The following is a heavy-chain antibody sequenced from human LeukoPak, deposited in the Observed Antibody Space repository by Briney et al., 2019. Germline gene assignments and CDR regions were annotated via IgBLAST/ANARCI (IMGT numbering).Heavy chain of an antibody. Sequence: SETLSLTCTVSGGSISSSSYYWGWIRRPPGKGLEWIGTTYHSGTSYYNPSLKSRVTISVDTSKNQFSLKLTSVTAADTAVYYCARQTGSGLFILPGGQGTLVTVSS. CDR3: ARQTGSGLFILP. V-gene: IGHV4-39*01. J-gene: IGHJ4*02. CDR1: GGSISSSSYY. CDR2: TYHSGTS. D-gene: IGHD3/OR15-3a*01.